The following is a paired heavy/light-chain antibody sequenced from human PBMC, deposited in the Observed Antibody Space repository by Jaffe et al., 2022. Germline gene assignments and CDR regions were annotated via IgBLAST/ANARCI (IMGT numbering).Light chain of an antibody. CDR1: TSNIGGGYD. V-gene: IGLV1-40*01. Sequence: QSVLTQPPSVSGAPGQRVTISCTGRTSNIGGGYDVHWYQQLPGTAPKLLIYGNTNRPSGVPDRFSGSKSGTSASLAITGLQAEDEADYYCQSYDSRLSGAVFGGGTKLTVL. CDR3: QSYDSRLSGAV. CDR2: GNT. J-gene: IGLJ2*01.
Heavy chain of an antibody. CDR2: ITSSGNYI. J-gene: IGHJ3*02. Sequence: EVQLVESGGGLVKPGGSLRLSCAASGFTLYTYNMNWFRQAPGKGLEWVSSITSSGNYIYYADSVKGRFTISRDNAKNSLYLQMNSLRGDDTAIYYCARPHCTTGGCYSRGAFDIWGQGTMVTVSS. V-gene: IGHV3-21*01. CDR1: GFTLYTYN. CDR3: ARPHCTTGGCYSRGAFDI. D-gene: IGHD2-15*01.